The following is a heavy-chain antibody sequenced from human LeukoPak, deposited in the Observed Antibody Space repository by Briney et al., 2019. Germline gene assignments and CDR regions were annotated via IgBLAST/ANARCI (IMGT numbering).Heavy chain of an antibody. D-gene: IGHD3-22*01. CDR3: ARDTYYYDSSGYIVFDY. V-gene: IGHV4-4*07. J-gene: IGHJ4*02. CDR1: GGSISSYY. CDR2: IYTSGST. Sequence: PSETLSLTCTVSGGSISSYYWSWIRQPAGKGLEWIGRIYTSGSTNYNPSLKSRVTMSVDTSKNQFSLKLSSVTAADTAVYYCARDTYYYDSSGYIVFDYWGQGTLVAVSS.